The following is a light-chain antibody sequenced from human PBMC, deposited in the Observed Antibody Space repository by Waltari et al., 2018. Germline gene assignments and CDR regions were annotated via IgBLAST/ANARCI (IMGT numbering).Light chain of an antibody. V-gene: IGKV3-11*01. CDR1: QSVRSY. J-gene: IGKJ1*01. Sequence: EIVLTQSPATLPLSPGARATLSCRASQSVRSYLAWYQQKPGQAPRLLIYDASNRATGIPARFSGSGSGTDFTLTISSLEPEDFAVYYCQQRSNWPPKWTFGQGTKVEIK. CDR3: QQRSNWPPKWT. CDR2: DAS.